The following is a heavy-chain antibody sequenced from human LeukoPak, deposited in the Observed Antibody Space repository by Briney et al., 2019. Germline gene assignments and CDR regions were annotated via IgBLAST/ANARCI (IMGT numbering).Heavy chain of an antibody. CDR2: INQDGSDK. D-gene: IGHD3-3*01. J-gene: IGHJ4*02. Sequence: PGGSLRLSCAASGFTFSAFSMTWVRQAPGKGLEWVANINQDGSDKYYVDSVKGRFTISRDNAKTSLYLQVNSLRAEDTAMYYCARVVLSFWSGYHRAHFDYWGQGTLVTVSS. CDR3: ARVVLSFWSGYHRAHFDY. V-gene: IGHV3-7*05. CDR1: GFTFSAFS.